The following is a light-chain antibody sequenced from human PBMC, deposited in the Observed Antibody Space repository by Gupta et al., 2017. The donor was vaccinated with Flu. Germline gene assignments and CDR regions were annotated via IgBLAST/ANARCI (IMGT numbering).Light chain of an antibody. CDR2: AKN. CDR3: CSSRGNNVV. Sequence: SFALPQERAVSGALGQTITNTCQGASLRSYSANWYHQKPGQDPVFVIYAKNTPTSGNPDRFSGSGSGNTAALTVPGAQAEDEADFYCCSSRGNNVVFGGGTKLTVL. J-gene: IGLJ2*01. CDR1: SLRSYS. V-gene: IGLV3-19*02.